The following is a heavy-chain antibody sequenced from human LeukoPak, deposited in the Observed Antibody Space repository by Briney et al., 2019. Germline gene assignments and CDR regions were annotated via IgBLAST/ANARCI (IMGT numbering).Heavy chain of an antibody. V-gene: IGHV3-11*01. D-gene: IGHD6-6*01. CDR1: GFTFSDHY. CDR3: ARGATTLGYTISSGFDL. Sequence: GGSLRLSCAASGFTFSDHYITWIRQAPGKGLEWVSFIRGSGASIDYADSVKGRFTISRDNAKNALFLHMDTLRAEDTAVYYCARGATTLGYTISSGFDLWGQGTLVTVSS. J-gene: IGHJ4*02. CDR2: IRGSGASI.